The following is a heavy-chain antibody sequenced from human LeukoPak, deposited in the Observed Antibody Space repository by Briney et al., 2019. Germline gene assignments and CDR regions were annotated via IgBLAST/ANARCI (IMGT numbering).Heavy chain of an antibody. Sequence: GGSLRLSCAASGFTFSSYSMNWVRQAPGKGLEWVSSISSSSSYIYYADSVKGRFTISRDNAKNSLYLQMNSLRAEDTAVYYCAKSYGSGTYMVYWGQGTLVTVSS. V-gene: IGHV3-21*01. D-gene: IGHD3-10*01. J-gene: IGHJ4*02. CDR1: GFTFSSYS. CDR3: AKSYGSGTYMVY. CDR2: ISSSSSYI.